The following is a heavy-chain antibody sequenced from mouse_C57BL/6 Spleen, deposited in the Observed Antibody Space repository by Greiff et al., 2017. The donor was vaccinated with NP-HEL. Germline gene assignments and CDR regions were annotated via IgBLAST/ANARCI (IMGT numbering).Heavy chain of an antibody. CDR3: SIYYGYDEGFAY. CDR2: IRNKANNHAT. J-gene: IGHJ3*01. CDR1: GFTFSDAW. D-gene: IGHD2-2*01. Sequence: DVKLVESGGGLVQPGGSMKLSCAASGFTFSDAWMDWVRQSPEKGLEWVAEIRNKANNHATYYAESVKGRFTITRDDSKSSVYLQMNSLRAEDTGIYYCSIYYGYDEGFAYWGQGTLVTVSA. V-gene: IGHV6-6*01.